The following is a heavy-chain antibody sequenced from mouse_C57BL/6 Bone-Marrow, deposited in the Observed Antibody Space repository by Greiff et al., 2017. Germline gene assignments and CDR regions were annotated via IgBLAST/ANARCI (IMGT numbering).Heavy chain of an antibody. CDR2: IYPGDGDT. Sequence: VQLQQSGPELVKPGASVKISCKASGYAFSSSWMNWVKQRPGKGLEWIGRIYPGDGDTNYNGKFKGKGTLTADKSSSTAYRQLSSLTSEDSAVYFCARSGWLLFDYWGQGTTLTVSS. CDR3: ARSGWLLFDY. V-gene: IGHV1-82*01. D-gene: IGHD2-3*01. J-gene: IGHJ2*01. CDR1: GYAFSSSW.